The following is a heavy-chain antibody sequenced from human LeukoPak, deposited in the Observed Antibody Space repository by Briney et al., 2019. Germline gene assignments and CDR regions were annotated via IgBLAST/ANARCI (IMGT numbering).Heavy chain of an antibody. J-gene: IGHJ4*02. Sequence: GGSLRLSCAASGFTFSSFTMNWVRQAPGKGLEWVSSISSTSTYIHYADSVKGRFTISRDNAKNSLYLQMNSLRAEDTAVYYCARDRNWNYDYWGQGTLVTVSS. CDR1: GFTFSSFT. V-gene: IGHV3-21*01. CDR2: ISSTSTYI. D-gene: IGHD1-7*01. CDR3: ARDRNWNYDY.